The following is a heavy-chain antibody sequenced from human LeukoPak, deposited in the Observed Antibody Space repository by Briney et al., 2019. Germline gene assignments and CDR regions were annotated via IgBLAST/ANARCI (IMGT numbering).Heavy chain of an antibody. V-gene: IGHV4-34*01. Sequence: SETLSLTCAVYGGSFSGYYWSWIRQPPGKGLEWIGEINHSGSTNYNPSLKSRVTISVDTSKNQFSLKLSSVTAADTAVYYCARHGPIAAAGMGFDYCGQGTLVTVSS. CDR3: ARHGPIAAAGMGFDY. CDR2: INHSGST. CDR1: GGSFSGYY. D-gene: IGHD6-13*01. J-gene: IGHJ4*02.